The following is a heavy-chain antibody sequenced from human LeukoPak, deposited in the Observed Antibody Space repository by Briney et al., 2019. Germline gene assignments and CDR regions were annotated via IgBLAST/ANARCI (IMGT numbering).Heavy chain of an antibody. D-gene: IGHD3-9*01. Sequence: GASVKVSCKASGYTFTSYGISWVRQAPGQGLEWMGWISAYNGNTNYAQKLQGRVTMTTDTSTSTAYMELRSLRSDDTAVYYCARDDWLFSYNWFDPWGQGTLVTVSS. CDR2: ISAYNGNT. J-gene: IGHJ5*02. CDR1: GYTFTSYG. V-gene: IGHV1-18*01. CDR3: ARDDWLFSYNWFDP.